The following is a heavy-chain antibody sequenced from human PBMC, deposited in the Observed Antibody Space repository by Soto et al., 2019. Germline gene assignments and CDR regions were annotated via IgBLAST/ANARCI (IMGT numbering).Heavy chain of an antibody. CDR2: IYYSGST. D-gene: IGHD4-17*01. J-gene: IGHJ4*02. Sequence: PSETLSLTCTVSGGSISSYYWSWIRQPPGKGLEWIGYIYYSGSTNYNPSLKSRVTISVDTSKNQFSLKLSSVTAADTAVYYCARWSSDYGDYLVDYWGQGTLVTVSS. V-gene: IGHV4-59*01. CDR1: GGSISSYY. CDR3: ARWSSDYGDYLVDY.